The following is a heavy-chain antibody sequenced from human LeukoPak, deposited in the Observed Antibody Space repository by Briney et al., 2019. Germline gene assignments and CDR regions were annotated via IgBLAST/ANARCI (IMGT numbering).Heavy chain of an antibody. V-gene: IGHV4-4*09. CDR2: IYTSGST. Sequence: SETLSLTCTVSGGSISSYYWSWIRQPPGKGLEWIGYIYTSGSTNYNPSLKSRVTISVDPSKNQFSLKLSSVTAADTAVYYCARFNWNYVSYNWFDPWGQGTLVTVSS. CDR3: ARFNWNYVSYNWFDP. D-gene: IGHD1-7*01. J-gene: IGHJ5*02. CDR1: GGSISSYY.